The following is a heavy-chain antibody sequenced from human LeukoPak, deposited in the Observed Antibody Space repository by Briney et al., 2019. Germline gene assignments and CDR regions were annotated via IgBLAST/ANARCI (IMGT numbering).Heavy chain of an antibody. V-gene: IGHV4-39*07. CDR3: ARPFSSGWYPYSIGGLWFDY. J-gene: IGHJ4*02. CDR2: ICYSGST. Sequence: PSETLSLTCTVSGGSISSSSYYWGWIRQPPGKGLEWIGSICYSGSTYYNPSLKSRVTISVDTSKNQFSLKLSSVTAADTAVYYRARPFSSGWYPYSIGGLWFDYWGQGTLVTVSS. CDR1: GGSISSSSYY. D-gene: IGHD6-19*01.